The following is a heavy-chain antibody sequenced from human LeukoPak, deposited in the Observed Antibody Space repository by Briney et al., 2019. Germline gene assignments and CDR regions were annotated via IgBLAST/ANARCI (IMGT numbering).Heavy chain of an antibody. V-gene: IGHV3-23*01. CDR3: AKDRVYLREFDY. D-gene: IGHD5/OR15-5a*01. CDR1: GFTFSTYA. J-gene: IGHJ4*02. CDR2: ISGSGDRT. Sequence: GGSLRLSCAASGFTFSTYAMSWVRQAPGKGLEWVSAISGSGDRTFFADSVKGRFTISRDNSKNTLYLQMNSLRVEDTAVYYCAKDRVYLREFDYWGQGTLVTVSS.